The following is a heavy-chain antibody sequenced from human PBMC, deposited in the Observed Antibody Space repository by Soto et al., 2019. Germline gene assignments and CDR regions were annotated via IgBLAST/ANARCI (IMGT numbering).Heavy chain of an antibody. J-gene: IGHJ4*02. CDR1: GYIFINYY. CDR2: FNPMSGST. D-gene: IGHD6-13*01. V-gene: IGHV1-46*04. Sequence: QVQLVQSGAEVKKPGASVKISCKTSGYIFINYYIHWVRQAPGQGLEWVALFNPMSGSTNYAQKLQGRAAVTSAPSTSTVYMEMSSLISEDTAVYYCARDLAAADYWGQGTLVTVSS. CDR3: ARDLAAADY.